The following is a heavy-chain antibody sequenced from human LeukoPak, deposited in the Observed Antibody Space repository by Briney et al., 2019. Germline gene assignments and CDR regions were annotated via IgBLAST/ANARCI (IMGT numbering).Heavy chain of an antibody. CDR3: ARDSGLTGYDLLDY. CDR1: GFTFGSYW. J-gene: IGHJ4*02. D-gene: IGHD5-12*01. Sequence: GGSLRLSCEASGFTFGSYWMNWVRQAPGKGLEWVANIKLDGCEKYYADSVKGRFTISRDNARNSLYVQMNSLRVEDTGVYYCARDSGLTGYDLLDYWGQGTLVTVSS. V-gene: IGHV3-7*01. CDR2: IKLDGCEK.